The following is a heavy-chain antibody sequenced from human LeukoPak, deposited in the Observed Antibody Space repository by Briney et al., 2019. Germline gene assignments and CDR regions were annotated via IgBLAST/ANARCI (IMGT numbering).Heavy chain of an antibody. V-gene: IGHV1-18*01. D-gene: IGHD5-18*01. J-gene: IGHJ4*02. CDR1: GYTFTSYG. Sequence: ASVKVSCKASGYTFTSYGISWVRQAPGQGLEWMGWISAYNGNTNYAQKLQGRVTMTTDTSTSTAYMELRSLRSDDTAVYYCAIGGIQLWSQEKGSGPGGDYWGQGTLVTVSS. CDR3: AIGGIQLWSQEKGSGPGGDY. CDR2: ISAYNGNT.